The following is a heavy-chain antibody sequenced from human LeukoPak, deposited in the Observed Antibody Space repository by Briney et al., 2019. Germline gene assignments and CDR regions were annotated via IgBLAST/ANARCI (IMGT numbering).Heavy chain of an antibody. V-gene: IGHV3-7*01. Sequence: PGGSLRLSCAASGFMFSTYWMPWVRQAPGKGLEWVANIKPDGSETYYVDSVKGRFTISIDNTKNLLYLQMNSLGGEDAAVYYCGGFGYEAAVDLWGQGTLVSV. J-gene: IGHJ4*02. CDR3: GGFGYEAAVDL. CDR1: GFMFSTYW. CDR2: IKPDGSET. D-gene: IGHD6-13*01.